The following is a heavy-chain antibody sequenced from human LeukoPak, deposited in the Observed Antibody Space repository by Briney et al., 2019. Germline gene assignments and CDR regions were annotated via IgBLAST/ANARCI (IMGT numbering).Heavy chain of an antibody. J-gene: IGHJ4*02. CDR1: GYTFTGYY. Sequence: ASVKVSCKASGYTFTGYYMHWVRQAPGQGLEWMGWISPNSGGTNYAQKFQGRVTMTRDTSISTAYMDLTRLGSDDMAVYYCAREGQGYVYWGQGTLVTVSS. CDR2: ISPNSGGT. CDR3: AREGQGYVY. V-gene: IGHV1-2*02. D-gene: IGHD3-16*01.